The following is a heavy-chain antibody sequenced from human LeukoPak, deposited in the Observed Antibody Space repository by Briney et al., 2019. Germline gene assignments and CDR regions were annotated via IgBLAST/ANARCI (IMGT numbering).Heavy chain of an antibody. J-gene: IGHJ4*02. V-gene: IGHV1-2*02. CDR1: GYTFTAYY. CDR3: ARAWIGYYGFDY. CDR2: IDPNSGGA. D-gene: IGHD3-16*01. Sequence: ASVKVSCKASGYTFTAYYLHWVRQAPGQGLEWMGWIDPNSGGANYAQKCQGRVTMTRDTSISTAYIELRRLKSDDTAVYYCARAWIGYYGFDYWGQGTLVTVSS.